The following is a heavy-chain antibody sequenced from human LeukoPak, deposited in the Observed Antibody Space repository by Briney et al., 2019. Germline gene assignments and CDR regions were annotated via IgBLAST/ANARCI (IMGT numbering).Heavy chain of an antibody. CDR3: ARHPTFYDILTGAYFDY. V-gene: IGHV4-59*08. CDR1: GGSFSTYY. CDR2: IYCSGIT. J-gene: IGHJ4*02. D-gene: IGHD3-9*01. Sequence: PSETLSLTCTVSGGSFSTYYWSWIRQPPGKGLEWIGYIYCSGITHYNPSLKSRVTISIDTSKSQFSLSLSSVTAADTAVYYCARHPTFYDILTGAYFDYWGQGTLVTVSS.